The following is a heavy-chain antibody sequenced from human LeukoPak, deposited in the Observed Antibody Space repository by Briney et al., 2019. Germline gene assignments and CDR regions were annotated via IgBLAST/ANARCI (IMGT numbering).Heavy chain of an antibody. Sequence: KPGGSLRLSCAASGFTFSDYYMSWIRQAPGKGLEWVSYISSNGNTIYYADSVKGRFTISRDNAKNSLYLQMNSLRAEDTAVYYCARDYCSGTSCYGKFYFDYWVQGTLVTVSS. CDR3: ARDYCSGTSCYGKFYFDY. CDR1: GFTFSDYY. CDR2: ISSNGNTI. J-gene: IGHJ4*02. V-gene: IGHV3-11*01. D-gene: IGHD2-2*01.